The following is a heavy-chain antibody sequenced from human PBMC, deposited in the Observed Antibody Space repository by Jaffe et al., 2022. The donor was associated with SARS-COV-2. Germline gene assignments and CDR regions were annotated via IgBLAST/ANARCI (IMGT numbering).Heavy chain of an antibody. Sequence: QVQLVESGGGVVQPGRSLRLSCAASGFNFSSFGMHWVRQAPGKGLEWVAIIWNDGTNQDYAASVKGRFTISRDNSKNRVYLQMNSLRAEDTAVYFCAREGLGDSDFTFHYYYYPMDVWGRGTTVTVSS. D-gene: IGHD3-3*01. V-gene: IGHV3-33*01. CDR3: AREGLGDSDFTFHYYYYPMDV. J-gene: IGHJ6*02. CDR2: IWNDGTNQ. CDR1: GFNFSSFG.